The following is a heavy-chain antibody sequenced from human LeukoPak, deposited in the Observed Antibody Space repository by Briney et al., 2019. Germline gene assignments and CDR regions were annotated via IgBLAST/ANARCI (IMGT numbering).Heavy chain of an antibody. J-gene: IGHJ6*02. CDR2: IKQDGSEK. D-gene: IGHD4-17*01. CDR3: ARDDGDYGNYYYYGMDV. V-gene: IGHV3-7*01. Sequence: GGSLRLSCAASGFTFSSYWMSWVRQAPGKGPEWVANIKQDGSEKYYVDSVKGRFTISRDNAKNSLYLQMNSLRAEDTAVYYCARDDGDYGNYYYYGMDVWGQGTTVTVSS. CDR1: GFTFSSYW.